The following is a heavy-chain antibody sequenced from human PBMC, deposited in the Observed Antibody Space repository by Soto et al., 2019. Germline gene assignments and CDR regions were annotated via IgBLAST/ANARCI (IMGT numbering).Heavy chain of an antibody. Sequence: QVQLQESGPGLVKPSETLSLTCTISGGPMNNYYCSWFRQPRGQGLEWIGYMGYNGFTRYNPSLRRRVAISLGTAKNQFSLNLSSVTAADPALYYCARQGFGELHGLVDVWGQGITVTVSS. CDR1: GGPMNNYY. J-gene: IGHJ6*02. V-gene: IGHV4-59*08. D-gene: IGHD3-10*01. CDR3: ARQGFGELHGLVDV. CDR2: MGYNGFT.